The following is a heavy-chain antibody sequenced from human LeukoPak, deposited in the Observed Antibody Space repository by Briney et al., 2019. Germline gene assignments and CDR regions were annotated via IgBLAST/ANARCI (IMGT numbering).Heavy chain of an antibody. D-gene: IGHD3-22*01. CDR2: MSYDGFSK. J-gene: IGHJ3*01. CDR3: AREGHTSGYCGTFDV. CDR1: GIAFSNSI. Sequence: PGGSLRLSCVASGIAFSNSIMHWVRQAPGKGLEWVSAMSYDGFSKHYADSMKGRLTISRDDSKNTVYLQMKSLRPEDTAVYYCAREGHTSGYCGTFDVWGQGTTIAVS. V-gene: IGHV3-30*04.